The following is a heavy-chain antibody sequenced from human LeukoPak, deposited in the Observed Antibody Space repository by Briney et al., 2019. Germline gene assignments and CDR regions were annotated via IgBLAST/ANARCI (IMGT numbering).Heavy chain of an antibody. J-gene: IGHJ4*02. CDR2: ISSSSSYI. CDR3: ARAWSYYDILDY. V-gene: IGHV3-21*04. CDR1: GFTFSSYS. D-gene: IGHD3-9*01. Sequence: RSGGSLRLSCAASGFTFSSYSMNWVRQAPGKGLEWVSSISSSSSYIYYADSVKGRFTISRDNAKNSLYLQMNSLRAEDTAVYYCARAWSYYDILDYWGQGTLVTVSS.